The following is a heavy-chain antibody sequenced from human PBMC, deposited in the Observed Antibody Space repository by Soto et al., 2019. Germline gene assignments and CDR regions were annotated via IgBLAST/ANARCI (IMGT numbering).Heavy chain of an antibody. CDR2: LYDLDGS. CDR3: ATWHEREHAYDV. J-gene: IGHJ3*01. Sequence: DVQLVESGGGLIQPGESLRLSCAAFGFTISGKKYVAWVRQAPGKWLEWVSALYDLDGSFYAASVKGRFTTSSDSSKTTVELQMNDLRPDDTAVYYCATWHEREHAYDVWGQGTTVTVSS. D-gene: IGHD1-1*01. V-gene: IGHV3-53*01. CDR1: GFTISGKKY.